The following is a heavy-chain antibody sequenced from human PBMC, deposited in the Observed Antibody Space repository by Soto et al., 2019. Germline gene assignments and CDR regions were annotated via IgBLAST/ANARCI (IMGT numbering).Heavy chain of an antibody. J-gene: IGHJ4*02. CDR2: IIPFFGTP. CDR3: ARDKGAYYSHLVY. V-gene: IGHV1-69*06. Sequence: QVQLVQSGAEVKKPGSSVKVSCRASGGTLNKHAITWVRRAPGLGLEWLGGIIPFFGTPNYAQKFQGRVTITADTSTATSYMELSSLRSDDTAVYYCARDKGAYYSHLVYWGQGTLVTVSS. CDR1: GGTLNKHA. D-gene: IGHD3-22*01.